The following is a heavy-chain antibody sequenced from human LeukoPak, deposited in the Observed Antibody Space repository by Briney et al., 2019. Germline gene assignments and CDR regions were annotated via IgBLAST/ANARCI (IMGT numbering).Heavy chain of an antibody. J-gene: IGHJ4*02. CDR1: GGSFSAYY. CDR3: ARGEFGTLNEF. CDR2: INHSGST. Sequence: PSETLSLTCAVYGGSFSAYYWSWIRQPPGKGLEWIGEINHSGSTNYNPSLKSRVTISEDTSKNQFSLKMNSVTAADTAVYYCARGEFGTLNEFWGQGTLVTVSS. V-gene: IGHV4-34*01. D-gene: IGHD3-10*01.